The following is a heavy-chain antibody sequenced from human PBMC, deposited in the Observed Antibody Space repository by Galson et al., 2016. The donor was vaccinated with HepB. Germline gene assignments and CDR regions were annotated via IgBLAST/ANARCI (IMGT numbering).Heavy chain of an antibody. J-gene: IGHJ4*02. CDR2: TYSTGSA. CDR3: ARGVDSSKIGY. V-gene: IGHV4-31*03. CDR1: GGSINSDGYY. Sequence: TLSLTCSVSGGSINSDGYYWSWIRQHPGKGLEWIGSTYSTGSAFYNPSLKGRLTVSRDTSRNQLSLSLRSVTAADTAVYYCARGVDSSKIGYWGQGTLVTVSS. D-gene: IGHD6-13*01.